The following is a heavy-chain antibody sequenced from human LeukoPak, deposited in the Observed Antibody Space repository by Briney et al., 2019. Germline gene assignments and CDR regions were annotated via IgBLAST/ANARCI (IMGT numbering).Heavy chain of an antibody. CDR3: ARAGYYYDSKRKFDP. J-gene: IGHJ5*02. V-gene: IGHV4-39*01. CDR2: IYDSGST. CDR1: GASISGSGYY. D-gene: IGHD3-22*01. Sequence: SETLSLTCTVSGASISGSGYYWGWIRQPPGKGLEWIGNIYDSGSTYYNASLQSRVTISIDTSKNQFSLRLSSATAADTAVYYCARAGYYYDSKRKFDPWGQGTLVTVSS.